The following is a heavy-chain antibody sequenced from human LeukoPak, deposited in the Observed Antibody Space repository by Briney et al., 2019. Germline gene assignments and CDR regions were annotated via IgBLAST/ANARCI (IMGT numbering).Heavy chain of an antibody. CDR2: ISSSGSP. CDR1: GGSISGSSYY. D-gene: IGHD2-15*01. V-gene: IGHV4-39*01. Sequence: SETLSLTCTVSGGSISGSSYYWGWSRQPPGEGLEWIGSISSSGSPYYNPSLKSRVTISVDTSKNQFSLKLSSVTAADTAVYYCARRMVAATPGHYWGQGTLVTISS. CDR3: ARRMVAATPGHY. J-gene: IGHJ4*02.